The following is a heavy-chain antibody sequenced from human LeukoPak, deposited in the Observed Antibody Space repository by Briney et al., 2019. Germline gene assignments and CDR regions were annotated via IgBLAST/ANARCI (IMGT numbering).Heavy chain of an antibody. CDR2: IRYNGSNK. CDR3: AKDESRCLVHLYFDH. V-gene: IGHV3-30*02. D-gene: IGHD6-19*01. J-gene: IGHJ4*02. Sequence: GGSLRLSCVAFGFTFSNYGMHWVRHPPGKGLEWVAFIRYNGSNKNYTDSVKGRFTITRDNAKNTLYLQMNSLRAEDTAVYYCAKDESRCLVHLYFDHWGKGTLVTVSS. CDR1: GFTFSNYG.